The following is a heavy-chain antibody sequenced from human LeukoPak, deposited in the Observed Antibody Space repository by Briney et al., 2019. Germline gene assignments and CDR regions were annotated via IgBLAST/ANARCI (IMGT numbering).Heavy chain of an antibody. CDR3: AKDAQRGFDYSNSLQY. CDR1: GFTFSGSW. CDR2: IWSDGTNE. Sequence: GGSLRLSCAASGFTFSGSWMTWVRQAPGKGLEWVAVIWSDGTNEYYADSVKGRFSISRDNSKNTVSLQMNSLRTEDTAVYFCAKDAQRGFDYSNSLQYWGQGTLVTVSS. J-gene: IGHJ4*02. V-gene: IGHV3-33*03. D-gene: IGHD4-11*01.